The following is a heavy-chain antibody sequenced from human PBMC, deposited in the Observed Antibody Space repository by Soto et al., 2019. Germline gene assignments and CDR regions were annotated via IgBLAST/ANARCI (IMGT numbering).Heavy chain of an antibody. J-gene: IGHJ4*02. CDR2: ISSSGTTI. Sequence: PGGSLRLSCVASGFIMSGYYMSWIRQGPGQGLEWLAYISSSGTTIAYADSVRGRFTISRDNAKNSLYLQMNSLEADDTAVYYCETVWAYLDHWGQGTPVTVSS. CDR1: GFIMSGYY. V-gene: IGHV3-11*01. D-gene: IGHD7-27*01. CDR3: ETVWAYLDH.